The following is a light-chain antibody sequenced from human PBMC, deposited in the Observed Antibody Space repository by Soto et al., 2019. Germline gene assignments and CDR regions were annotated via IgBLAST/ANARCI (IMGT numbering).Light chain of an antibody. J-gene: IGKJ1*01. V-gene: IGKV3-20*01. CDR1: QSVSSSY. CDR2: DAC. CDR3: QQYGSPWT. Sequence: DIVVTQSPGTLSLSPGERATLSCRASQSVSSSYLAWYEHKPCQSPRLLIYDACSRATGLPDRFSGSGSGTDFSLTIIRLEPADLAVYYCQQYGSPWTLGPGTKVEIK.